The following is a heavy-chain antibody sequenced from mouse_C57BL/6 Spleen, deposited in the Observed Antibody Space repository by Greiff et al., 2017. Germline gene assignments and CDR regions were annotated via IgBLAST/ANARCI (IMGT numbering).Heavy chain of an antibody. V-gene: IGHV5-6*01. CDR2: ISSGGSYT. D-gene: IGHD2-3*01. CDR1: GFTFSSYG. CDR3: ARHVDGYSFYAMDY. Sequence: EVKLQESGGDLVKPGGSLKLSCAASGFTFSSYGMSWVRQTPDKRLEWVATISSGGSYTYYPDSVKGRFTISRDNAKNTLYLQMSSLKSEDTAMYYCARHVDGYSFYAMDYWGQGTSVTVSS. J-gene: IGHJ4*01.